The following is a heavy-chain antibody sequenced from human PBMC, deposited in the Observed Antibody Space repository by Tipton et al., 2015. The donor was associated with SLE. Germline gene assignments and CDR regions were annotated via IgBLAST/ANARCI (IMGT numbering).Heavy chain of an antibody. CDR2: IYYSGTT. J-gene: IGHJ4*02. CDR1: IGSFSGYD. Sequence: TLSLTCAVYIGSFSGYDWTWIRQHPGKGLEWIGHIYYSGTTYYNPSLKSRTTISVDTSKNQFSLKLSSVIAADTAVYYCARATYFYDTSGYSDYWGQGALVTVSS. V-gene: IGHV4-34*09. D-gene: IGHD3-22*01. CDR3: ARATYFYDTSGYSDY.